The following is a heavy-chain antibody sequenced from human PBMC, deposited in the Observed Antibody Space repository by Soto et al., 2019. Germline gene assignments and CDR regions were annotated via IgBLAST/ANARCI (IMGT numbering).Heavy chain of an antibody. CDR1: GFTFSTYW. V-gene: IGHV3-7*01. CDR2: IKQDGSEK. Sequence: EVQLVESGGGVVQPGGSLRLSCAASGFTFSTYWMSWVRQAPGKGLEWVANIKQDGSEKYYVDSVKGRFTISRDNAKNSLYLQMNSLRAEDTAVYYCARDRPWELLHYYYYYGMDVWGQGTTVTVSS. D-gene: IGHD1-26*01. J-gene: IGHJ6*02. CDR3: ARDRPWELLHYYYYYGMDV.